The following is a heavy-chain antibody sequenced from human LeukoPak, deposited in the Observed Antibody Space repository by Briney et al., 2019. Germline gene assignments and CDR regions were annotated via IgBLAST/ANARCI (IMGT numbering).Heavy chain of an antibody. D-gene: IGHD3-22*01. J-gene: IGHJ4*02. V-gene: IGHV3-23*01. CDR1: RFSFSAYS. CDR3: AKDRGYAGSGTTDY. Sequence: PGGSLRLSCAASRFSFSAYSMSWVRQAPGKGLEWVSAISGSGGSTYYADSVKGQFTISRDNSKNTLYLQMNSLRAEDTAVYYCAKDRGYAGSGTTDYWGQGTLVTVSS. CDR2: ISGSGGST.